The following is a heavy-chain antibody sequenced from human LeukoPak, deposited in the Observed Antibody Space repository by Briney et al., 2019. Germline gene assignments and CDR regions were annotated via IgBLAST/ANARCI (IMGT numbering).Heavy chain of an antibody. CDR3: VKDLGFGMIVPRGFHY. Sequence: GGSLRLSCAASGFTFDDSAMHWVRQAPGKGLEWVSGISWSSDNFGYADSVKGRFTISRDNAKKSLYLEMNSLRAEDTAMYYCVKDLGFGMIVPRGFHYWGQGTLVSVSS. D-gene: IGHD3-22*01. J-gene: IGHJ4*02. V-gene: IGHV3-9*01. CDR1: GFTFDDSA. CDR2: ISWSSDNF.